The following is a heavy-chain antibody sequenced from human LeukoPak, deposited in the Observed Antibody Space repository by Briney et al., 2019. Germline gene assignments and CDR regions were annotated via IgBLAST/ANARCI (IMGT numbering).Heavy chain of an antibody. J-gene: IGHJ4*02. D-gene: IGHD6-19*01. CDR1: GGTFSSYA. Sequence: GASVKASCKASGGTFSSYAISWVRQAPGQGLEWMGRIIPILGIANYAQKFQGRVTITADKSTSTAYMELSSLRSEDTAVYYCAKMTNSGWTFDYWGQGTLVTVSS. V-gene: IGHV1-69*04. CDR3: AKMTNSGWTFDY. CDR2: IIPILGIA.